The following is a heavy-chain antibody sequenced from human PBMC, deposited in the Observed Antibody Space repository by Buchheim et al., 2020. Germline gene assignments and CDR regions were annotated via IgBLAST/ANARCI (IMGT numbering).Heavy chain of an antibody. CDR3: ARMRGSGYARVYYYYYGMDV. V-gene: IGHV3-48*01. D-gene: IGHD5-12*01. CDR2: ISSSSSTI. Sequence: EVQLVESGGGLVQPGGSLRLSCAASGFTFSSYSMNWVRQAPGKGLEWVSYISSSSSTIYYADSVKGRFTIPRDNAKNSLYLQMNSLRAEDTAVYYCARMRGSGYARVYYYYYGMDVWGQGTT. J-gene: IGHJ6*02. CDR1: GFTFSSYS.